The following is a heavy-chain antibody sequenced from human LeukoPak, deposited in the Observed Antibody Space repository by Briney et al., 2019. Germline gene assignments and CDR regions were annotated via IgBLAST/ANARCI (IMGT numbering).Heavy chain of an antibody. Sequence: GGSLRLSCAASGFTFSSYSMNWVRQAPGKGLEWVSYISSSSSTIYYADSVKGRFTISRDNAKNSLYLQMNSLRAEDTAVYYCARVGSGSYYGYYYYYYYMDVWGKGTTVTVSS. V-gene: IGHV3-48*04. J-gene: IGHJ6*03. CDR2: ISSSSSTI. CDR1: GFTFSSYS. D-gene: IGHD1-26*01. CDR3: ARVGSGSYYGYYYYYYYMDV.